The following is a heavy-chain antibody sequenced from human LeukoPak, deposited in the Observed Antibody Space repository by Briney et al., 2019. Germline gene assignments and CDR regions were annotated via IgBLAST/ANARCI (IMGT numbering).Heavy chain of an antibody. D-gene: IGHD4-23*01. Sequence: PGGSLRLSCSASGLTFSSNAMNWFRKAPGKGLEYVSAISSNGGSTYYADSVKGRFTISRDNSKNTLYLQMSSLRAEDTAVYYCVKVGDTGVTLSNWGQGTLVTVSS. J-gene: IGHJ4*02. V-gene: IGHV3-64D*06. CDR2: ISSNGGST. CDR3: VKVGDTGVTLSN. CDR1: GLTFSSNA.